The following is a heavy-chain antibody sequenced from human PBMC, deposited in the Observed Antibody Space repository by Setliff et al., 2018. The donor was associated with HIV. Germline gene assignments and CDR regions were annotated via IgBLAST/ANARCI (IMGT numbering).Heavy chain of an antibody. J-gene: IGHJ4*02. Sequence: PSETLSLTCAVYGGSFSGYYWSWIRQPPGKGLEWIGSIYHSGSTYYNPSLKSRVTISVDTSKNQFSLKLSSVTAADTAVYYCARESSSGWYNYFDYWGQGTLVTVSS. CDR1: GGSFSGYY. CDR3: ARESSSGWYNYFDY. D-gene: IGHD6-19*01. CDR2: IYHSGST. V-gene: IGHV4-34*01.